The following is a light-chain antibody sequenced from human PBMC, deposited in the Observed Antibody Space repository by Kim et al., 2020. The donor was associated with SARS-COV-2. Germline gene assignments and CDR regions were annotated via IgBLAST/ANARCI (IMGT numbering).Light chain of an antibody. V-gene: IGLV1-44*01. CDR1: NSNIGSHT. CDR3: AAWDDSLHGPV. J-gene: IGLJ2*01. Sequence: ELTQPPSASGTPGQKVTISCSGSNSNIGSHTVNWYQQLPGTAPKLLIYNNDQRPSWVPDRFSGSKSGTSASLAISGLQSEDEANYYCAAWDDSLHGPVFGGGTQLTVL. CDR2: NND.